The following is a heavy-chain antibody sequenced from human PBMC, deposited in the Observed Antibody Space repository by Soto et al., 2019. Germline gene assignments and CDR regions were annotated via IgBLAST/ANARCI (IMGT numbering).Heavy chain of an antibody. Sequence: SETLSLTCAVYGGSFSGYYWSWIRQPPGKGLEWIGEINHSGSTNYNPSLKSRVTISVDTSKNQFSLKLSSVTAADTAVYYCARRGVVIKDINDYWGQGTLVTVS. CDR3: ARRGVVIKDINDY. V-gene: IGHV4-34*01. J-gene: IGHJ4*02. D-gene: IGHD3-10*01. CDR2: INHSGST. CDR1: GGSFSGYY.